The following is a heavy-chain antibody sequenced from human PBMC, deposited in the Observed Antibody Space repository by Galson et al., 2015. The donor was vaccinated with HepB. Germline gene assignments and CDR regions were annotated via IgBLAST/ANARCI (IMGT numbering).Heavy chain of an antibody. CDR1: GFTFSNYG. V-gene: IGHV3-30*18. D-gene: IGHD3-10*01. J-gene: IGHJ6*03. CDR3: AKDSVRGRYYYYYMDV. Sequence: SLRLSCAASGFTFSNYGMHWVRQAPGKGLEWVAFMSYDGSKNYYADSVKGRFTISRDNSKNTLHLQMNSLRAEDTAVYHCAKDSVRGRYYYYYMDVWGKGTTVTVSS. CDR2: MSYDGSKN.